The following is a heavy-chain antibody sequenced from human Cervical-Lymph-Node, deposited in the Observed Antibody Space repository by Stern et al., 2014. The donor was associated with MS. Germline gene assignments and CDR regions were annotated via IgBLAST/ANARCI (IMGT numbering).Heavy chain of an antibody. Sequence: VQLVQSGGGLVKPGGSLRLSCAASGFMFRTYNMNWVRQAPGKGLEWVSAISSSSNYIYYADSVRGRFTISRDNAKNSLYLQMNSPRAEDTAVYYCARDDELYGLDYWGQGTLVTVSS. CDR2: ISSSSNYI. CDR1: GFMFRTYN. V-gene: IGHV3-21*01. J-gene: IGHJ4*02. CDR3: ARDDELYGLDY. D-gene: IGHD2/OR15-2a*01.